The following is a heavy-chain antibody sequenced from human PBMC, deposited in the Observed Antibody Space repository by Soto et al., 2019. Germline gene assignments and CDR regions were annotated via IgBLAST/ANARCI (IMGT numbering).Heavy chain of an antibody. CDR2: IYYSGST. Sequence: QVQLQESGPGPVKPSQTLSLTCTVSGGSISSGGYYWSWIRQHPGKGLEWIGYIYYSGSTYYNPSPNSRVTVSVDTSKNQFSLKLSSVTAADTAVYYCARDPSGSGSYFDYWGQGTLVTVSS. J-gene: IGHJ4*02. D-gene: IGHD3-10*01. CDR1: GGSISSGGYY. CDR3: ARDPSGSGSYFDY. V-gene: IGHV4-31*03.